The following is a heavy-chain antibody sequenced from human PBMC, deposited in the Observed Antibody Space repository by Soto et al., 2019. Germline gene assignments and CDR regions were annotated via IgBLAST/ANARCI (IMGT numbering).Heavy chain of an antibody. CDR1: GYSFTSYW. J-gene: IGHJ6*02. V-gene: IGHV5-51*01. D-gene: IGHD3-22*01. CDR3: ALNYYDSSGYYFGSNYYGMDV. Sequence: GESLKISCKGSGYSFTSYWIAWVRQVPGKGLELMGVIYPGDSDIRYSPSFQGQVTISADKSISTAYLQWSSLKASDTAMYYCALNYYDSSGYYFGSNYYGMDVWGQGTTVTVSS. CDR2: IYPGDSDI.